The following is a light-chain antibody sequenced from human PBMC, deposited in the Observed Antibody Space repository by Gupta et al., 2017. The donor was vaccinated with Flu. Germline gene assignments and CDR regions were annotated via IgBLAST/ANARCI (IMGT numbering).Light chain of an antibody. CDR2: WAS. CDR3: QQYSSTPS. Sequence: DILMTQSPDSLAVSLGERATINCKASQSVLYSSNNKNYLAWYQQKPGRPPKLLIYWASTRAYGVTDRFSGRGSGKDFTRTISSRQAEDVGVYYVQQYSSTPSFGQRTRLEIK. J-gene: IGKJ5*01. CDR1: QSVLYSSNNKNY. V-gene: IGKV4-1*01.